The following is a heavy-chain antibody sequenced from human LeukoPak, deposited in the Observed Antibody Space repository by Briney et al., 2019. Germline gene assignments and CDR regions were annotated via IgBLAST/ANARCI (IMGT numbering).Heavy chain of an antibody. CDR2: INHSGST. D-gene: IGHD1-1*01. Sequence: GSLRLSCAASGFTFSSYAMSWVRQPPGKGLEWIGEINHSGSTNYNPSLKSRVTISVDTSKNQFSLKLSSVTAADTAVYYCARWKSWVDAFDIWGQGTMVTVSS. CDR1: GFTFSSYA. J-gene: IGHJ3*02. V-gene: IGHV4-34*01. CDR3: ARWKSWVDAFDI.